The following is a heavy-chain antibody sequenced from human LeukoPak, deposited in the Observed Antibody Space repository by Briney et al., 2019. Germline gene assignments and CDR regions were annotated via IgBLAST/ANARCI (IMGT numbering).Heavy chain of an antibody. D-gene: IGHD1-1*01. Sequence: GASVKVSCKASGGTFSSYAISWVRQAPEQGLEWMGGIIPIFGTANYAQKFQGRVTITADESTSTAYMELSSLRSEDTAVYYCARGSTGTLDAFDIWGQGTMVTVSS. CDR1: GGTFSSYA. CDR3: ARGSTGTLDAFDI. V-gene: IGHV1-69*13. J-gene: IGHJ3*02. CDR2: IIPIFGTA.